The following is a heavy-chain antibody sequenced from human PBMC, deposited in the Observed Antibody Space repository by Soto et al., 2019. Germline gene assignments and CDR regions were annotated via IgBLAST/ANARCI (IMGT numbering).Heavy chain of an antibody. D-gene: IGHD5-18*01. CDR1: GSSISNYY. J-gene: IGHJ3*02. CDR3: ARELDTDVGGLGFYDAFDI. CDR2: VYYSGNS. V-gene: IGHV4-59*01. Sequence: SETLSLTCTIPGSSISNYYWTGIRQSPGKGLEWIGYVYYSGNSNYNPSLKRRVSISVDRSKNQFSLELSSVTAANTAMYYCARELDTDVGGLGFYDAFDIWGQGTTVTVSS.